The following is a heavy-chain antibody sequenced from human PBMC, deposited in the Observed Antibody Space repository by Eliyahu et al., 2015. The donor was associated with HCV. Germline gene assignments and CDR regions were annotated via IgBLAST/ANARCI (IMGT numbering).Heavy chain of an antibody. D-gene: IGHD2-15*01. CDR1: GFTFSTYW. V-gene: IGHV3-7*01. Sequence: EVQLVESGGGLVQPGGSLRLSCAASGFTFSTYWMNWVRQAPGKGLGWVANIKDSAKNSLYLQMNSLRAEDTAVYYCARRPTLGDCTGANCHSNWYFDLWGRGTLVTVSS. J-gene: IGHJ2*01. CDR2: IK. CDR3: ARRPTLGDCTGANCHSNWYFDL.